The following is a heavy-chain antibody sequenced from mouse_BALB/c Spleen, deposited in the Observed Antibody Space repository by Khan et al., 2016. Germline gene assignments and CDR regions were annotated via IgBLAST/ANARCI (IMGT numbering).Heavy chain of an antibody. D-gene: IGHD4-1*02. V-gene: IGHV3-2*02. CDR2: TSYSGST. CDR3: AINWDEEDY. J-gene: IGHJ3*01. Sequence: EVQLQESGPGLVKPSQSLSLTCTVTGYSITSDYAWNWIRQFPGNKLEWMGYTSYSGSTSYNPSLKSRISITRDTSKNQFFLQLNSVTTDDTATYYCAINWDEEDYWGQGTLVTVSA. CDR1: GYSITSDYA.